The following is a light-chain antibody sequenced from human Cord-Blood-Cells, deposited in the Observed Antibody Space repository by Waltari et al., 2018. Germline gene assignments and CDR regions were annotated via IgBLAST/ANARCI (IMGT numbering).Light chain of an antibody. J-gene: IGLJ3*02. CDR2: EDS. CDR3: CSYAGSSTSWV. Sequence: QSALTQPASVSGSPGQSITIPCTGTSSDVWSYNLVSWYQQHPGKAPKPMIYEDSKRPSGVSNRFSGSKSGNTASLTISGLQAEDEADYYCCSYAGSSTSWVFGGGTKLTVL. CDR1: SSDVWSYNL. V-gene: IGLV2-23*01.